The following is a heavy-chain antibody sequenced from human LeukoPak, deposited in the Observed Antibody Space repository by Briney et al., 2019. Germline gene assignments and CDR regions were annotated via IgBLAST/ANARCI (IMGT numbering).Heavy chain of an antibody. J-gene: IGHJ3*02. CDR3: ARIGHLDAFDI. D-gene: IGHD3-22*01. Sequence: RGSLRLSCAASGFTFSSYSMNWVRQAPGKGLEWVSSISSSSSYIYYADSVKGRFTISRDNAKNSLYLQMNSLRAEDTAVYYCARIGHLDAFDIWGQGTMVTVSS. V-gene: IGHV3-21*01. CDR2: ISSSSSYI. CDR1: GFTFSSYS.